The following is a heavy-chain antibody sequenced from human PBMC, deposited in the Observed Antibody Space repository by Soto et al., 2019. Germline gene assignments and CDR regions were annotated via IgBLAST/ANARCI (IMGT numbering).Heavy chain of an antibody. D-gene: IGHD2-15*01. CDR1: GFTFSSYW. Sequence: PGGSLRLSCAASGFTFSSYWMHWVRQAPGKGLVWVSRINSDGSTTSYADSVKGRFTISRDNAKNSLYLQMNSLRAEDTALYYSAKLGGYCSGGSCYGHGGFDYWGQGTLVTVSS. CDR3: AKLGGYCSGGSCYGHGGFDY. V-gene: IGHV3-74*01. CDR2: INSDGSTT. J-gene: IGHJ4*02.